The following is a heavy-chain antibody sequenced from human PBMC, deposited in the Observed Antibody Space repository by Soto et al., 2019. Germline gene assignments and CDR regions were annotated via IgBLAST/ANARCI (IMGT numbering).Heavy chain of an antibody. CDR3: ARVPFYAPSGSYYIDY. CDR2: IYYSGST. CDR1: RGSISSGDYY. V-gene: IGHV4-30-4*01. J-gene: IGHJ4*02. D-gene: IGHD1-26*01. Sequence: SETLSLICTVSRGSISSGDYYWSWIRQPPGKGLEWIGYIYYSGSTYYNPSLKSRVTISVDTSKKQFSLKLSSVTAADTAVYYCARVPFYAPSGSYYIDYWGQGTLVTVSS.